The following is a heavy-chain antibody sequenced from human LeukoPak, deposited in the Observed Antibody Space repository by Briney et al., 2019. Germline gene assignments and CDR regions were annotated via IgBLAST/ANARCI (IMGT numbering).Heavy chain of an antibody. CDR2: LYSDGNK. V-gene: IGHV3-53*01. Sequence: QPGGSLRLPCAASGFTVITNDMTWVRQAPGKGLEWVSVLYSDGNKKYADSVQGRFTIYRDNSKNTPYLEMNSLSPDDTAVYYCARGVEPLAANTLAYWGQGTLVTVSS. CDR1: GFTVITND. J-gene: IGHJ4*02. CDR3: ARGVEPLAANTLAY. D-gene: IGHD1-14*01.